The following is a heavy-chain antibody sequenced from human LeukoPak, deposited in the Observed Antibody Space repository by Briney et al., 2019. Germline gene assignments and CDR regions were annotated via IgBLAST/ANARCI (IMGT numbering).Heavy chain of an antibody. CDR1: GYSISSGYY. CDR3: ARGRYCSGGSCYSGWFDP. D-gene: IGHD2-15*01. J-gene: IGHJ5*02. V-gene: IGHV4-38-2*01. CDR2: IYHSGST. Sequence: PSETLSLTCAVSGYSISSGYYWGWIRQPPGKGLEWIGSIYHSGSTYYNPSLKSRVTISVDTSKNQFSLKLSSVTAADTAVYYCARGRYCSGGSCYSGWFDPWGQGTLVTVSS.